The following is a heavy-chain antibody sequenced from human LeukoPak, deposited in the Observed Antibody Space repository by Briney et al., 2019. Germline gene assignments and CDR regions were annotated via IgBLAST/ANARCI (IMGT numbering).Heavy chain of an antibody. J-gene: IGHJ6*02. D-gene: IGHD3-10*01. CDR3: ARDQVLWFGELSNYYYGMDV. CDR2: ISHSGST. V-gene: IGHV4-59*12. Sequence: SETLSLTCTVSGGSISSYYWSWIRQPPGKGLEWIGFISHSGSTYYNPSLKSRVTISVDTSKTQLSLKLSSVTAADTAVYYCARDQVLWFGELSNYYYGMDVWGQGTTVTVSS. CDR1: GGSISSYY.